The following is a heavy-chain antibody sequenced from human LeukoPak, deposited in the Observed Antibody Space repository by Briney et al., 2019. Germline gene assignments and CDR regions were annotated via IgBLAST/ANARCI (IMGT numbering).Heavy chain of an antibody. J-gene: IGHJ4*02. D-gene: IGHD2-8*01. CDR2: IYYSGST. CDR1: GGSISSYY. CDR3: ARVDCTNGVCYTPRTAYFDY. Sequence: SETLPLTCTVSGGSISSYYWSWIRQPPGKGLEWIGYIYYSGSTNYNPSLKSRVTISVDTSKNQFSLKLSSVTAADTAVYYCARVDCTNGVCYTPRTAYFDYWGQGTLVTVSS. V-gene: IGHV4-59*12.